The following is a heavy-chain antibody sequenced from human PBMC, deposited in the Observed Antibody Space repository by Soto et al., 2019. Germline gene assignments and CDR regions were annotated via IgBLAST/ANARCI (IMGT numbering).Heavy chain of an antibody. D-gene: IGHD4-17*01. Sequence: SETLSLTCTVSGGSISSGDYYWSWIRQHPEKGLEWIGYIFYSGSTYYDPSLKSRVTISVDLSKNQFSLRLSSVTTADTALYYCARTTAVPNSLRSRYFFDYWGQGTLVT. J-gene: IGHJ4*02. CDR2: IFYSGST. CDR1: GGSISSGDYY. V-gene: IGHV4-31*03. CDR3: ARTTAVPNSLRSRYFFDY.